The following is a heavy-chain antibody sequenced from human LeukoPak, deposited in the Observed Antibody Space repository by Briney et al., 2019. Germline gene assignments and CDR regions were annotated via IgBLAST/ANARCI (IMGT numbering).Heavy chain of an antibody. J-gene: IGHJ1*01. CDR2: ISAYNGNT. Sequence: ASVKVSCKASGYTFTSYGISWVRQAPGQGLEWMGWISAYNGNTNYAQKLQGRVTMTTDASTSTAYMELRSLRSDDTAVYYCARAPYSGSYHLAEYFQHWGQGTLVTVSS. CDR3: ARAPYSGSYHLAEYFQH. D-gene: IGHD1-26*01. V-gene: IGHV1-18*01. CDR1: GYTFTSYG.